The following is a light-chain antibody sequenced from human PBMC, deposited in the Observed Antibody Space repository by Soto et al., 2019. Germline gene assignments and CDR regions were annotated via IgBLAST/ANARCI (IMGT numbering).Light chain of an antibody. CDR2: EGN. J-gene: IGLJ1*01. CDR3: CLYAGRRTFDV. Sequence: QSVLTQPASVSGSPGQSITVSCTGTSSDIGNYNLVSWYQQHPGKAPKLIIYEGNKRPSGVSNRFSGSKSGSTASLTISGLQAEDEAVYYCCLYAGRRTFDVFGLATKVTV. CDR1: SSDIGNYNL. V-gene: IGLV2-23*01.